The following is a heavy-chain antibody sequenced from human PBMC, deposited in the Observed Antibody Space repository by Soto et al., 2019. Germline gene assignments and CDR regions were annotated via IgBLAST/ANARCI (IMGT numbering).Heavy chain of an antibody. J-gene: IGHJ4*02. D-gene: IGHD6-13*01. V-gene: IGHV4-31*03. CDR2: IYYSGST. CDR3: ARGDSSSWYSLDY. CDR1: GGSLSSGAYY. Sequence: PSETLSLTCTVSGGSLSSGAYYWSWIRQHPGKGLEWIGYIYYSGSTYYNPSLESRVTLSVDTPTKQFSLKVSSVTAADTAVYYCARGDSSSWYSLDYWGQGTLVTVSS.